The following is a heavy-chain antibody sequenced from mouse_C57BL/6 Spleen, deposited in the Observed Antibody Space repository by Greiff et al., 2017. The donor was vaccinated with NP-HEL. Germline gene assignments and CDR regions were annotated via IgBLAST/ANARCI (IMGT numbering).Heavy chain of an antibody. D-gene: IGHD2-3*01. CDR2: IRNKANGYTT. Sequence: EVMLVESGGGLVQPGGSLSLSCAASGFTFTDYYMSWVRQPPGKALEWLGFIRNKANGYTTEYSASVKGRFTISRDNSQSILYLQMNALRAEDSATYYCARDGYYSAWFAYWGQGTLVTVSA. V-gene: IGHV7-3*01. CDR1: GFTFTDYY. CDR3: ARDGYYSAWFAY. J-gene: IGHJ3*01.